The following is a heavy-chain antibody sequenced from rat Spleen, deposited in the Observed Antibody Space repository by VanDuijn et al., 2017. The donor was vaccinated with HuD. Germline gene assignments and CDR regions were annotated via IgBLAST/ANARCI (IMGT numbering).Heavy chain of an antibody. CDR1: GFTFTNYD. CDR2: ISTGGGNT. V-gene: IGHV5S13*01. Sequence: EVQLVESGGGLVQPGRSLKLSCSASGFTFTNYDMAWVRQAPTKGLEWIASISTGGGNTYYRDSVKGRFTISRDNAKNTQYLQMDSLRSEDTATYYCARRHYGYTDYFDYWGQGVMVTVSS. J-gene: IGHJ2*01. CDR3: ARRHYGYTDYFDY. D-gene: IGHD1-9*01.